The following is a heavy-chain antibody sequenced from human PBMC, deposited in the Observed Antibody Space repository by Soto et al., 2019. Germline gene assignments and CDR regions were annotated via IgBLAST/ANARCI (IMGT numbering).Heavy chain of an antibody. Sequence: QLQLVQSGAEVKKPGASVKVSCKASGYTFTGYHINWVRQATGQGLEWMGWMNPNSGDTGYAQKFQGRVTMTRNTSITTASMELSSLRSEDTAVYYCARGYSYHGYFDIRGRGTLVTVSS. J-gene: IGHJ2*01. CDR1: GYTFTGYH. CDR2: MNPNSGDT. V-gene: IGHV1-8*01. CDR3: ARGYSYHGYFDI. D-gene: IGHD3-10*01.